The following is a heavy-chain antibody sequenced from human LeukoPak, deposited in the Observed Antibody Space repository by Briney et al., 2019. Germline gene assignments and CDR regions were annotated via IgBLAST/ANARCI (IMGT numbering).Heavy chain of an antibody. CDR3: ARDYYGSGRQNDAFDI. J-gene: IGHJ3*02. Sequence: GGSLRLSCAASGFTFSSYWMSWVRQAPGKGLEWVANIKQDGSEKYYVDSVKGRFTISRDNAKNSLYLQMNSLRAEDTALYYCARDYYGSGRQNDAFDIWGQGTMVTVSS. D-gene: IGHD3-10*01. CDR1: GFTFSSYW. V-gene: IGHV3-7*03. CDR2: IKQDGSEK.